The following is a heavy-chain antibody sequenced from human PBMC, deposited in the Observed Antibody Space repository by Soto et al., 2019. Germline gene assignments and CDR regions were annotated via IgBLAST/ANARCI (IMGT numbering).Heavy chain of an antibody. Sequence: SETLSLTCTVSGGSISSYYWSRFPQPPGRGLEWIGYVYDSGSTNYNPSLKIRVSVSVAASKTQFSPTLSSVTAADTAVYYFASYSSWSSMDWLNPCRQGTRLTVYS. CDR2: VYDSGST. CDR1: GGSISSYY. J-gene: IGHJ5*02. V-gene: IGHV4-59*01. D-gene: IGHD6-6*01. CDR3: ASYSSWSSMDWLNP.